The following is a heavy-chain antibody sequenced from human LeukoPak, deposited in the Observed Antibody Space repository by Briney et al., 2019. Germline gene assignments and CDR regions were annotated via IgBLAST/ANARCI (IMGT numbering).Heavy chain of an antibody. CDR2: IIPIFGTA. CDR3: ARPPIYGDYYYFDY. D-gene: IGHD4-17*01. V-gene: IGHV1-69*13. Sequence: ASVKVSCKASGGTFSSYAISWVRQAPGQGLEWMGGIIPIFGTANYARKFQGRVTITADESTSTAYMELSSLRSEDTAVYYCARPPIYGDYYYFDYWGQGTLVIVSS. CDR1: GGTFSSYA. J-gene: IGHJ4*02.